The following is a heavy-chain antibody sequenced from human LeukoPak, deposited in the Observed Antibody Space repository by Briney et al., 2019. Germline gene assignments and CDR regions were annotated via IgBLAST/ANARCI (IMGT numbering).Heavy chain of an antibody. CDR1: GYTFTSYY. CDR2: ISAYNGNT. D-gene: IGHD2-21*02. CDR3: ARAGFRNIVVVTAIASWFDP. Sequence: ASVKVSCKASGYTFTSYYMHWVRQAPGQGLEWMGWISAYNGNTNYAQKLQGRVTMTTDTSTSTAYMELRSLRSDDTAVYYCARAGFRNIVVVTAIASWFDPWGQGTLVTVSS. J-gene: IGHJ5*02. V-gene: IGHV1-18*04.